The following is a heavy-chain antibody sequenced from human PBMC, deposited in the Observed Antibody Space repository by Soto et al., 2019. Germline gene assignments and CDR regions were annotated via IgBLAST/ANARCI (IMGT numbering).Heavy chain of an antibody. CDR2: IYYSGST. D-gene: IGHD6-13*01. CDR1: GVSFSSGGYY. J-gene: IGHJ4*02. Sequence: QVQLQESGPGLVKPSQTLSLTCTVSGVSFSSGGYYWSWIRQHPGKGLEWIGYIYYSGSTYYNPSLKSRVTISVDTSKNHFSLQLSSVTAADTAVYSCARSFGGAAAGPFDYWGQGTLVTVSS. V-gene: IGHV4-31*03. CDR3: ARSFGGAAAGPFDY.